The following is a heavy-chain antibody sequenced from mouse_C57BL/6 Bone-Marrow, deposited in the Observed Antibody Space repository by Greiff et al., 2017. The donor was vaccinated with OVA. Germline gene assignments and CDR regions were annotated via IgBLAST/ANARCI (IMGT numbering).Heavy chain of an antibody. CDR1: GYTFTSYW. CDR3: ARDDYGNYGYYAMDY. CDR2: IDPSDSYT. V-gene: IGHV1-69*01. J-gene: IGHJ4*01. Sequence: QVQLQQPGAELVMPGASVKLSCKASGYTFTSYWMHWVKQRPGQGLEWIGEIDPSDSYTNYNQKFKGKSTLTVDQSSSTADMQLSSLTSEDAAVYYCARDDYGNYGYYAMDYWGQGTSVTVSS. D-gene: IGHD2-1*01.